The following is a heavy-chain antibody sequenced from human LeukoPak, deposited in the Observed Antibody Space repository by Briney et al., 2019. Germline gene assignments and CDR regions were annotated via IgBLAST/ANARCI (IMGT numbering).Heavy chain of an antibody. Sequence: PSVKLSCKASGYTFTSYDINWVRQATGQGLEWMGWMNPNSGNTSYAQKFQGRVTITKNTSISTAYMELSSLRSEDTAVYYCARGGYYDFWSGYYSDIYYYYYMDVWGKETTVTVSS. CDR1: GYTFTSYD. J-gene: IGHJ6*03. CDR3: ARGGYYDFWSGYYSDIYYYYYMDV. D-gene: IGHD3-3*01. V-gene: IGHV1-8*03. CDR2: MNPNSGNT.